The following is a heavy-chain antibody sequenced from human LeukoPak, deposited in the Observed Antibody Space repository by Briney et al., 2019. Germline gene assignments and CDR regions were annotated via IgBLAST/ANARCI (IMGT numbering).Heavy chain of an antibody. D-gene: IGHD2-15*01. CDR2: MSDDGSEK. V-gene: IGHV3-30-3*01. CDR3: AREADSGYYRTVDY. CDR1: GFTLSRFA. Sequence: GGSLRLSCTSSGFTLSRFAMHWVRQAPGKGLEWLGHMSDDGSEKHYVDSVRGRFTISRDPSRNTLYLEMTSLRTEDTAVYYCAREADSGYYRTVDYWGQGTMVTVS. J-gene: IGHJ4*02.